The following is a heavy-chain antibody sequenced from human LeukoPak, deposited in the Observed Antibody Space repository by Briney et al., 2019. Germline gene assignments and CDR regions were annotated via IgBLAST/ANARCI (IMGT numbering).Heavy chain of an antibody. Sequence: SETLSLTCTVSGTSISSYYWSWIRQPPGKGLEWIRYIYYSGSTNYNPSLKSRVTISVDTSKNQFSLKLSSVTAADTAVYYCAREKKGDILTGQGVYFDYWGQGTLVTVSS. CDR2: IYYSGST. J-gene: IGHJ4*02. D-gene: IGHD3-9*01. CDR3: AREKKGDILTGQGVYFDY. V-gene: IGHV4-59*01. CDR1: GTSISSYY.